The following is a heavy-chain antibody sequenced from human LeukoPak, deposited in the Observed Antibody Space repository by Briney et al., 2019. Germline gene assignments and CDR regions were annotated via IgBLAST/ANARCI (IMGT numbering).Heavy chain of an antibody. D-gene: IGHD3-9*01. CDR1: GVSINDYY. CDR3: VRIRCRHSASVCYNP. V-gene: IGHV4-34*01. J-gene: IGHJ5*02. Sequence: PSETLSLTCGVFGVSINDYYWSWIRQSPGKGLEWIGVISHTGGTRYNPSPERRGTMWVGTSEDHPPLKLIFVTAAGTAVYYCVRIRCRHSASVCYNPWGLGPLVTVSP. CDR2: ISHTGGT.